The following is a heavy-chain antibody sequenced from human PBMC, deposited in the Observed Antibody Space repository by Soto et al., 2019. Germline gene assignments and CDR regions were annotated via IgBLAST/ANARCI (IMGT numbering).Heavy chain of an antibody. V-gene: IGHV3-23*01. J-gene: IGHJ4*02. D-gene: IGHD3-22*01. CDR1: GFTFSSYA. Sequence: PGGSLRLSCAASGFTFSSYAMSWVRQAPGKGLEWVSAISGSGGSTYYADSVKGRFTISRDNSKNTLYLQMNSLRAEDTAVYYCAKEPRPGTMIVVAKFDYWGQGTLVTVSS. CDR2: ISGSGGST. CDR3: AKEPRPGTMIVVAKFDY.